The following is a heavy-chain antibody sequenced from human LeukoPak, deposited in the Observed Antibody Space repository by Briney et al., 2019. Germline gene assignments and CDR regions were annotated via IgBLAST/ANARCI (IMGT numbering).Heavy chain of an antibody. CDR2: INQDGIGK. CDR3: GEGRKGAWFPNY. D-gene: IGHD3-10*01. Sequence: GGSLRLSCAASGFTFSVYWMTWVRQAPGKGLEWVANINQDGIGKYYVDSVKGRFTISRDNAKNSLYLQMNGLRAEDTAVYYCGEGRKGAWFPNYWGQGTLVTVSS. V-gene: IGHV3-7*05. J-gene: IGHJ4*02. CDR1: GFTFSVYW.